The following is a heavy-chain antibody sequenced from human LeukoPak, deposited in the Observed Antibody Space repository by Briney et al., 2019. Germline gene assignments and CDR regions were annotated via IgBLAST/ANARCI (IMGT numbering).Heavy chain of an antibody. CDR1: GVSISGFY. D-gene: IGHD1/OR15-1a*01. CDR3: ARQISGNKDS. J-gene: IGHJ4*02. CDR2: IFYRGSVSYGGTT. V-gene: IGHV4-59*04. Sequence: SETLSLTCTVSGVSISGFYWIWIRQSPGRGLEWSGSIFYRGSVSYGGTTFYNPSLQSRVTISVDTSKNAFSLRLTSVTAADTAVYYCARQISGNKDSWGQGTLVTVSS.